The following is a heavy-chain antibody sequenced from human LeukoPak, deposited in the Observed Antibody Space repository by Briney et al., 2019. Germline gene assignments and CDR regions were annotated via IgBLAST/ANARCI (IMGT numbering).Heavy chain of an antibody. Sequence: GGSLRLSCAASGFTFSDYYMSWIRQAPGKGLEWVSYISSSGSTIYYADSVKGRFTISRDNAKNSLYLQMNNLRAEDTAVYYCARESSSCYFDYWGQGTLVTVSS. CDR1: GFTFSDYY. D-gene: IGHD6-6*01. CDR3: ARESSSCYFDY. CDR2: ISSSGSTI. J-gene: IGHJ4*02. V-gene: IGHV3-11*04.